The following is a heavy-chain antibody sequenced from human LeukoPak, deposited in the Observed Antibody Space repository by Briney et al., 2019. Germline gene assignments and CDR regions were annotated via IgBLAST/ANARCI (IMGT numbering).Heavy chain of an antibody. J-gene: IGHJ4*02. Sequence: GRSLRLYCAASGFTFSSYGMHWVRQAPGKGLEWVAVISYDGSNKYYADSVKGRFTISRDNSKNTLYLQMNSLRAEDTAVYYCAKDHYDSSGYYSPLDYWGQGTLVTVSS. CDR1: GFTFSSYG. V-gene: IGHV3-30*18. CDR2: ISYDGSNK. CDR3: AKDHYDSSGYYSPLDY. D-gene: IGHD3-22*01.